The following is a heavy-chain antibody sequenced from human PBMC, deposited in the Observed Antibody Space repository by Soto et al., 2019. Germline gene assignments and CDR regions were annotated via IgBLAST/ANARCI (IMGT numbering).Heavy chain of an antibody. CDR1: GYTLTELS. J-gene: IGHJ4*02. V-gene: IGHV1-24*01. CDR2: FDPEDGET. Sequence: ASVKVSCKVSGYTLTELSMHWVRQAPGKGLEWMGGFDPEDGETIYAQKFQGRVTMTEDTSTDTAYMELSSLRSEDTAVYYCATNDRQKWELPPLDYWGQGTLVTVS. D-gene: IGHD1-26*01. CDR3: ATNDRQKWELPPLDY.